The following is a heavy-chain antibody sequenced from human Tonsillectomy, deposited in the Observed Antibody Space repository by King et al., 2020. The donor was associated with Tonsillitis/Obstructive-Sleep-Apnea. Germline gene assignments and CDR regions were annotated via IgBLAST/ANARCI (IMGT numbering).Heavy chain of an antibody. J-gene: IGHJ6*03. D-gene: IGHD1-7*01. CDR3: ARAGTRVSYYYYYMDV. CDR2: INAGNGNT. Sequence: VQSGAEVKKPGASVKVSCKASGYTFTTYAMHWVRQAPGQRLEWMGWINAGNGNTKYSQKFQGRVTITRETSASTAYMELSSLRSEDTAVYYCARAGTRVSYYYYYMDVWGKGTTVTVSS. CDR1: GYTFTTYA. V-gene: IGHV1-3*01.